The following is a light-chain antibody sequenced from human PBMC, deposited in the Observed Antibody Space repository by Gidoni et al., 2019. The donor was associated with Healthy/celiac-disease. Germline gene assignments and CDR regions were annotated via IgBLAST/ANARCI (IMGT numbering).Light chain of an antibody. Sequence: HSALTQPASVSGPHGQSITISCTGTSSAVGGYNYVSWYQQHPGKAPKLMSYDVSNRPSGVSNRFSGCKSGNTASLTSSGLQAEDEADYYCSSYTSSSTNWVFGGGTKLTVL. CDR2: DVS. CDR1: SSAVGGYNY. CDR3: SSYTSSSTNWV. J-gene: IGLJ3*02. V-gene: IGLV2-14*03.